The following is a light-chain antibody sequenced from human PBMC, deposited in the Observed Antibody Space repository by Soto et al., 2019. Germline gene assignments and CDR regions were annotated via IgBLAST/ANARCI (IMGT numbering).Light chain of an antibody. CDR3: QQYGRSPTWT. CDR2: GAS. J-gene: IGKJ1*01. Sequence: VLLQSRGTLSLSPGAGETLSGRASPLVSSNYLARSQQTPVQGSRLLLYGASSRAAGIPARFCGSGCGTDLFLTISRRVAEDSVVYYCQQYGRSPTWTFGQGTKVDIK. CDR1: PLVSSNY. V-gene: IGKV3-20*01.